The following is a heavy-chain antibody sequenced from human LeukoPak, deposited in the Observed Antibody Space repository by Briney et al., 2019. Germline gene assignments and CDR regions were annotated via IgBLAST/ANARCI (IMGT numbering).Heavy chain of an antibody. J-gene: IGHJ3*02. Sequence: ASVKVSCKASGYTFTGYYMHWLRQAPGQGLEWMAWINPKSGGTNYAQKFQGRVTTTRDTSISTAYMELSRLRSDDTAVYYCVRSASNAVDIWGQGTMVTVSS. CDR2: INPKSGGT. D-gene: IGHD2/OR15-2a*01. V-gene: IGHV1-2*02. CDR1: GYTFTGYY. CDR3: VRSASNAVDI.